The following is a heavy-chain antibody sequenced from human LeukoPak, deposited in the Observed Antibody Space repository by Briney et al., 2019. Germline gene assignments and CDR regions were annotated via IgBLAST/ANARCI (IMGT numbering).Heavy chain of an antibody. CDR1: GFTFSSYS. Sequence: KTGGSLRLSCGVSGFTFSSYSMNWVRQAPGKGLEWVSFISTSSSYIYYADSVKGRFTISRDNAKNSLDLQMNSLRAEDTAVFYCARGGTTFEHWGQGTLVTVSS. V-gene: IGHV3-21*01. D-gene: IGHD1-1*01. CDR3: ARGGTTFEH. J-gene: IGHJ4*02. CDR2: ISTSSSYI.